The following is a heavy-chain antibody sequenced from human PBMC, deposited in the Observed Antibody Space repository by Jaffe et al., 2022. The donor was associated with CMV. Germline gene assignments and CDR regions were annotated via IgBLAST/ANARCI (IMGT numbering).Heavy chain of an antibody. CDR2: IRQDGNEK. V-gene: IGHV3-7*03. D-gene: IGHD3-16*02. CDR1: GFTFSTYW. J-gene: IGHJ4*02. CDR3: ARDQGGGYHVFSERPD. Sequence: EVQLVESGGGLVQPGGSLRLSCRDSGFTFSTYWMAWVRQSPGRGLEWLANIRQDGNEKNHADSVKGRFTISRDNAESSLYLQMISLRAEDTAVYYCARDQGGGYHVFSERPDWGQGTLVTVSS.